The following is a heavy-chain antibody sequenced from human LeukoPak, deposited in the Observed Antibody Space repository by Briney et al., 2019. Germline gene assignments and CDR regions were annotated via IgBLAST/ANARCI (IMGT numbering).Heavy chain of an antibody. D-gene: IGHD6-13*01. CDR3: ARDPAAWDY. CDR1: GFTFSSYS. V-gene: IGHV3-21*04. J-gene: IGHJ4*02. Sequence: GGSLRLSCAASGFTFSSYSMNWVRQAPGKGLEWVSPISSSSSYIYYADSVKGRFTISRDNAKNSLYLQMSSLRVEDTAVYYCARDPAAWDYWGQGTLVTVSS. CDR2: ISSSSSYI.